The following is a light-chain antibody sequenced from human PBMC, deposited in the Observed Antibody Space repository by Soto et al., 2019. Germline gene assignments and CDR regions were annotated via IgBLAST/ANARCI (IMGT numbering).Light chain of an antibody. J-gene: IGKJ1*01. CDR1: QSISSW. CDR3: QQYSSFSRT. V-gene: IGKV1-5*01. Sequence: DIQMTQSPSTLSASVGDRVTITCRASQSISSWLAWYQQKPGKAPELLIYDASTLGSGVPSRFSGSGSGTEFSLTISSLQPDDFATFYCQQYSSFSRTFGQGTKVDIK. CDR2: DAS.